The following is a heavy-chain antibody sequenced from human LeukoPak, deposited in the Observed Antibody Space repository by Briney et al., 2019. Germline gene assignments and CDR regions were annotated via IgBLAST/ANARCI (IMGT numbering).Heavy chain of an antibody. CDR2: IYYSGST. CDR1: GGSISSYY. Sequence: SETLSLTCTVSGGSISSYYWSWIRQPPGKGLEWIGYIYYSGSTNYNPSLKSRVTISVDMSKNQFSLRLSSVTAADTAAYYCARSTGVPAGTYYYHYIDVWGKGTTVTVSS. CDR3: ARSTGVPAGTYYYHYIDV. D-gene: IGHD2-2*01. V-gene: IGHV4-59*01. J-gene: IGHJ6*03.